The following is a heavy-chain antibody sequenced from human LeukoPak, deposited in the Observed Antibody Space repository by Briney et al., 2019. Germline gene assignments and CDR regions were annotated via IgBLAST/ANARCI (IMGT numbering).Heavy chain of an antibody. CDR2: IYYSGST. Sequence: SETLSLTCTVSGGSISSGDYYWSWIRQPPGKGLEWIGYIYYSGSTYYNPSLKSRVTIPVDTSKNQFSLKLSSVTAADTAVYYCARDGVGAMVYWGQGTLVTVSS. V-gene: IGHV4-30-4*01. CDR1: GGSISSGDYY. J-gene: IGHJ4*02. CDR3: ARDGVGAMVY. D-gene: IGHD1-26*01.